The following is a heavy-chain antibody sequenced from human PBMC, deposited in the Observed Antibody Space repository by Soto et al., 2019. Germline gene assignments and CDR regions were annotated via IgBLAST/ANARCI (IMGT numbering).Heavy chain of an antibody. CDR2: IYYSGNT. D-gene: IGHD3-16*01. CDR3: ARAPDGGGYFDY. CDR1: GGSTSSDNY. Sequence: SETLSLTCTVSGGSTSSDNYWSWIRQPLGKGLEWIGHIYYSGNTDYNPSLKSRLAISIDTSKNQFSLKLSSVTPADTAVYFCARAPDGGGYFDYWGQGALVTVSS. V-gene: IGHV4-59*01. J-gene: IGHJ4*02.